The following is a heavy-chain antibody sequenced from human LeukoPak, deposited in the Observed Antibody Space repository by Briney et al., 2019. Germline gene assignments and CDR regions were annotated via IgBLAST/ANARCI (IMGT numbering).Heavy chain of an antibody. CDR1: GGSISSYY. CDR2: IYYSGST. D-gene: IGHD3-22*01. J-gene: IGHJ4*02. Sequence: TSETLSLTCTVSGGSISSYYWSWIRQPPGKGLEWIGYIYYSGSTNYNPSLKSRVTISVDTSKNQFSLKLSSVTAADTAVYYCARDPSPPKGYYDSSVGGGIFDYWGQGTLVTVSS. CDR3: ARDPSPPKGYYDSSVGGGIFDY. V-gene: IGHV4-59*12.